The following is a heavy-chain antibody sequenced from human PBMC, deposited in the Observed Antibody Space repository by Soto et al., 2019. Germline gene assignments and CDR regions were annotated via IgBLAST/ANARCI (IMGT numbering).Heavy chain of an antibody. CDR3: ARSYGSGSYYIPRNYYYMDA. J-gene: IGHJ6*03. V-gene: IGHV3-53*04. D-gene: IGHD3-10*01. CDR1: GFTVSSNY. Sequence: GGSLRLSCAASGFTVSSNYMSWVRQAPGKGLEWVSVIYSGGSTYYADSVKGRFTISRHNSKNTLYLQMNSLRAEDTAVYYCARSYGSGSYYIPRNYYYMDAWGKGTTVTVSS. CDR2: IYSGGST.